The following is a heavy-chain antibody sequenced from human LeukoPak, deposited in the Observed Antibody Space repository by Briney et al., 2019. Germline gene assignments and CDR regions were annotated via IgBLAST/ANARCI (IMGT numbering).Heavy chain of an antibody. V-gene: IGHV4-38-2*01. CDR2: IYNSGST. D-gene: IGHD1-26*01. CDR3: ARNFSGNYFDY. CDR1: GNSISNTYY. J-gene: IGHJ4*02. Sequence: SETLSLTCAVSGNSISNTYYWGWIRQPPGKELEWIGSIYNSGSTHYNPSLKSRVTISVDTSKNQFSLKLSSVTAADTAVYYCARNFSGNYFDYWGQGTLVTVSS.